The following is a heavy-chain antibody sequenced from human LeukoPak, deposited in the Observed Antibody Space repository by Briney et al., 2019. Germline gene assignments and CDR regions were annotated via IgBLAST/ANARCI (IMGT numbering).Heavy chain of an antibody. J-gene: IGHJ4*02. CDR3: ARSFRGVVGATMYYFDY. CDR2: INHSGST. CDR1: GGSFSGYY. Sequence: SETLSLTCAVYGGSFSGYYWSWIRQPPGKGLEWIGEINHSGSTNYNPSLKSRVTISVGTSKNQFSLKLSSVTAADTAVYYCARSFRGVVGATMYYFDYWGQGTLVTVSS. V-gene: IGHV4-34*01. D-gene: IGHD1-26*01.